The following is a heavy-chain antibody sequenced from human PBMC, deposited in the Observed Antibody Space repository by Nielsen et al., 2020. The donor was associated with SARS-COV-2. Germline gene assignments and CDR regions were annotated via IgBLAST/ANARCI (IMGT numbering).Heavy chain of an antibody. Sequence: SETLSLTCTVSGGSISSSSYYWGWIRQPPGKGLEWIGSIYYSGSTYYNPSLKSRVTISVDTSKNQFSLKLSSVTDADAAVYYCATHLWRFDYWGQGTLVTVSS. V-gene: IGHV4-39*01. CDR3: ATHLWRFDY. CDR1: GGSISSSSYY. J-gene: IGHJ4*02. CDR2: IYYSGST.